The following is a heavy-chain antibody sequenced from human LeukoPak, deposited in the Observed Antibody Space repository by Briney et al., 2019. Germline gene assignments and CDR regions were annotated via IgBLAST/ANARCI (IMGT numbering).Heavy chain of an antibody. J-gene: IGHJ5*02. D-gene: IGHD2-21*02. CDR3: AKDLTANWFDP. V-gene: IGHV3-30-3*01. CDR1: GFTFSSYA. Sequence: PGGSLRLSCAASGFTFSSYAMHWVRQAPGKGLEWVAVISYDGSNKYYADSVKGRLTISRDNSKNTLYLQTNSLRAEDTAVYYCAKDLTANWFDPWGQGTLVTVSS. CDR2: ISYDGSNK.